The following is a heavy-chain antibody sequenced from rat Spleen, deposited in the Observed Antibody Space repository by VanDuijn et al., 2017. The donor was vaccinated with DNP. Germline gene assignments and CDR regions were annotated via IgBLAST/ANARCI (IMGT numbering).Heavy chain of an antibody. V-gene: IGHV5S13*01. D-gene: IGHD1-11*01. Sequence: EVKMVESGGGLVQPGGSLKLSCEVSNFTISDYGMAWVRQAPMKGLEWVASISANGGSLRYRDSVKGRFTISRDNAENTVHLQMNSLRSEDTATYYCAKDVDYGFAMDAWGQGTSVTVSS. J-gene: IGHJ4*01. CDR1: NFTISDYG. CDR3: AKDVDYGFAMDA. CDR2: ISANGGSL.